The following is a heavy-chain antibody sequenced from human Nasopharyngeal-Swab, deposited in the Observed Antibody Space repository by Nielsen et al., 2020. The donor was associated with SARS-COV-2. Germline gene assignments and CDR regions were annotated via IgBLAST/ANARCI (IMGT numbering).Heavy chain of an antibody. Sequence: GGSLRLSCAASGFTFSSYWMHWVRQAPGKGLVWVSRINTDGSEIGYADSVTGRFTISRDNTKNTLSLQMNSLRAEDTGIYYCTRDQRTFDWPPMDVWGQGTTVTVSS. CDR3: TRDQRTFDWPPMDV. J-gene: IGHJ6*02. CDR2: INTDGSEI. CDR1: GFTFSSYW. D-gene: IGHD3-9*01. V-gene: IGHV3-74*01.